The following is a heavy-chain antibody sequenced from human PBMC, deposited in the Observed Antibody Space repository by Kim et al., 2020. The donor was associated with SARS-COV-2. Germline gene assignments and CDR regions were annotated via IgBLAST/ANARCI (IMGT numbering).Heavy chain of an antibody. D-gene: IGHD3-3*01. J-gene: IGHJ1*01. CDR2: INPNSGGT. CDR1: GYTFTGYY. Sequence: ASVKVSCKASGYTFTGYYMHWVRQAPGQGLEWMGWINPNSGGTNYAQKFQGWVTMTRDTSISTAYMELSRLRSDDTAVYYCARDPASGYYAVGVWYFQHWGQGTLVTVSS. CDR3: ARDPASGYYAVGVWYFQH. V-gene: IGHV1-2*04.